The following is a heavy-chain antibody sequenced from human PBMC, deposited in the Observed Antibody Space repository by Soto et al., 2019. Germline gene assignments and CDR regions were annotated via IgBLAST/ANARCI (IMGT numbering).Heavy chain of an antibody. Sequence: LCLPSTICWVALSSGIYCWSWIRHPQGKGLEWIGYIYYSGSTNYNPSLKSRVTISVDTSKSQFSLTVNSMSAADTAAYYCARYRREAVAGYTPDNWGQGMLVTVSS. D-gene: IGHD6-13*01. J-gene: IGHJ4*02. V-gene: IGHV4-61*01. CDR3: ARYRREAVAGYTPDN. CDR1: WVALSSGIYC. CDR2: IYYSGST.